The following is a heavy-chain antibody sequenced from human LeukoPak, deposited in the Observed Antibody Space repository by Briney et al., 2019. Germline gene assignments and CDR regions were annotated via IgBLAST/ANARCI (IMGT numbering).Heavy chain of an antibody. CDR3: VGGPIAAAGEDY. J-gene: IGHJ4*02. CDR2: ISGGSGYI. Sequence: PGGSLRLSCAASGFTFDDYGMSWVRQAPGKGLEWVSSISGGSGYIYYADSVKGRFTISRDNAKNSLYLQMNSLRAEDTAMYYCVGGPIAAAGEDYWGQGILVTVSS. D-gene: IGHD6-13*01. CDR1: GFTFDDYG. V-gene: IGHV3-21*01.